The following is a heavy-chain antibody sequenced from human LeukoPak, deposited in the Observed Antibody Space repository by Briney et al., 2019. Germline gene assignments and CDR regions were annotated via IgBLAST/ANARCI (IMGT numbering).Heavy chain of an antibody. V-gene: IGHV1-69*13. CDR2: IIPIFGTA. Sequence: ASVKVSCKASGGTFSSYAISWVRQAPGQGLEWMGGIIPIFGTANYAQKFQGRVTITADESTSTAYMELSSLRSEDTAVYYCASPVAYYYGSGSYRWENWFDPWGQGTLVTVSS. CDR1: GGTFSSYA. D-gene: IGHD3-10*01. J-gene: IGHJ5*02. CDR3: ASPVAYYYGSGSYRWENWFDP.